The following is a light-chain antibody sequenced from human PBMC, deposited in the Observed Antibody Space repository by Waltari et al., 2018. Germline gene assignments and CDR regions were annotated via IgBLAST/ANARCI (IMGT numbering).Light chain of an antibody. CDR1: QSLLHSNGYNY. V-gene: IGKV2-28*01. CDR2: LGS. CDR3: MQALQTPLT. Sequence: DIVMNQSPLSLPVTPGEPASISCRSSQSLLHSNGYNYLDWYLQKPGQSPQLLIYLGSNRASGVPDRFSGSGSGTDFTLKISRVEAEDDGVYYCMQALQTPLTFGGGTKVEIK. J-gene: IGKJ4*01.